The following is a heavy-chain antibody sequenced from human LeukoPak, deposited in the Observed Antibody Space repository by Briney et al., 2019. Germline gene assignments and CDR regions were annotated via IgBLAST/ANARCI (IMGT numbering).Heavy chain of an antibody. J-gene: IGHJ6*03. CDR1: GYTFTGYY. Sequence: RASVKVSCKASGYTFTGYYMHWVRQAPGQGLEWMGWINPNSGDTNYAQKFQGRVTMTRDTSISTAYMELSRLRSDDTAVYYCARGVTTSYYYYYYYMDVWGKGTTVTISS. V-gene: IGHV1-2*02. D-gene: IGHD3-3*01. CDR3: ARGVTTSYYYYYYYMDV. CDR2: INPNSGDT.